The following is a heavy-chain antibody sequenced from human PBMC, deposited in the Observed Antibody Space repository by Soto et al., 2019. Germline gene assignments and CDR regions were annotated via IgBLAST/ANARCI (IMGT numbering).Heavy chain of an antibody. CDR1: GGSVSSGSYY. CDR2: IYYSGST. V-gene: IGHV4-61*01. CDR3: ARDSVLVPAAQNTGRNYYYYGMDV. D-gene: IGHD2-2*01. Sequence: QVQLQESGPGLVKPSETLSLTCTVSGGSVSSGSYYWSWIRQPPGKGLEWIGYIYYSGSTNYNPSLKSRVTISVDPSKNQFSLKLSSVTAADTAVYYCARDSVLVPAAQNTGRNYYYYGMDVWGQGTTVTVSS. J-gene: IGHJ6*02.